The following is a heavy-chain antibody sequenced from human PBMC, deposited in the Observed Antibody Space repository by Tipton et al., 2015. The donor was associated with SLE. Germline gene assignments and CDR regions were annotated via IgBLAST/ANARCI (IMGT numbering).Heavy chain of an antibody. CDR1: GFTFSSYS. J-gene: IGHJ6*03. CDR2: ISSSSSTI. CDR3: ARGSYDFWSGYYYYYYYMDV. D-gene: IGHD3-3*01. V-gene: IGHV3-48*01. Sequence: GSLRLSCAASGFTFSSYSMNWVRQAPGKGLEWVSYISSSSSTIYYADSVKGRFTISRDNAKNSLYLQMNSLRAEDTAVYYCARGSYDFWSGYYYYYYYMDVWGKGTTVTISS.